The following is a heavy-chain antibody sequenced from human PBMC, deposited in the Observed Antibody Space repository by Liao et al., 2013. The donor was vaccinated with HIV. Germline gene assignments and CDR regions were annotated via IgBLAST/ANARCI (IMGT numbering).Heavy chain of an antibody. V-gene: IGHV4-39*07. J-gene: IGHJ4*02. CDR3: ARDFGGFDL. CDR1: GGSISRSTYY. Sequence: QVQLQESGPGLVKPSETLSLTCKVSGGSISRSTYYWGWIRQSPGKGLEWIGSVYFGGYSYYNPSLKSRVTISIDTPANELSLKLASVTAADTAVYYCARDFGGFDLWGQGTPVTVSS. CDR2: VYFGGYS. D-gene: IGHD3-16*01.